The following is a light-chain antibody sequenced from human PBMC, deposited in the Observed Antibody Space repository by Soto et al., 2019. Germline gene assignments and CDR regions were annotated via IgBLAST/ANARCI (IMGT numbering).Light chain of an antibody. Sequence: QSALTQPPSASGSPGQSVTISCTGTSGDVGGYNYVSWYQQHPGKAPKLMIFEVSERPSGVPDRFSASKSGNTASLTVSGLQAEDEADYYRSSYAGSNNYVFGTGTKVTVL. CDR2: EVS. CDR1: SGDVGGYNY. J-gene: IGLJ1*01. V-gene: IGLV2-8*01. CDR3: SSYAGSNNYV.